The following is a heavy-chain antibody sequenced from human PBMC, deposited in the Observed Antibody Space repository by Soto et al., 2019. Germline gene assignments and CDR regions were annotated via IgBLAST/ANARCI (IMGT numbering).Heavy chain of an antibody. CDR3: AKATATGGGVFEI. CDR2: ILVGGST. Sequence: GGSLRLSCAVSGFICSSYDMSWVRQAPGKGLEWVSTILVGGSTHYEDSVKGRFTISRDTPKNTVYLQMNSLTAGDTAVYYCAKATATGGGVFEICGQGTMVTVSS. CDR1: GFICSSYD. V-gene: IGHV3-23*01. J-gene: IGHJ3*02. D-gene: IGHD2-8*02.